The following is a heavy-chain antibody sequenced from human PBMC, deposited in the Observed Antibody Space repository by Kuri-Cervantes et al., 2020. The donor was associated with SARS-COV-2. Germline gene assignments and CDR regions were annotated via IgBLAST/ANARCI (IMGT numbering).Heavy chain of an antibody. Sequence: ASVKVSCKASGGTFSSYAISWVRQAPGQGLEWMGWINTNAGNPTYAQGFTGRFVFSLDTSVSTAYLQICSLKAEDTAVYYCARGTYCSSTSCPGNWFDPWGQGTLVTVSS. V-gene: IGHV7-4-1*01. D-gene: IGHD2-2*01. J-gene: IGHJ5*02. CDR2: INTNAGNP. CDR1: GGTFSSYA. CDR3: ARGTYCSSTSCPGNWFDP.